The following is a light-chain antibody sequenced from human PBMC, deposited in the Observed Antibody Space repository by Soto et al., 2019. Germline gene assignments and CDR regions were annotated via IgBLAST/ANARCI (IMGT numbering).Light chain of an antibody. J-gene: IGLJ2*01. CDR1: TGSIASNY. V-gene: IGLV6-57*03. CDR2: EDN. CDR3: QSYDSSNPVV. Sequence: NFMLTQPHSVSESPGKTVTISCTRSTGSIASNYVQWYQQRPGSAPTTVIYEDNQRPSGVPDRFSGSIDSSSNSASLTSSGLKNEDEADYYCQSYDSSNPVVFGGGTQMTVL.